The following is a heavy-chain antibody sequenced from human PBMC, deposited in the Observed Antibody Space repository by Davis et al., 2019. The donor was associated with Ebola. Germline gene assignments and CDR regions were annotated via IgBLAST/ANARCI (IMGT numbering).Heavy chain of an antibody. Sequence: SVKVSCKASGGTFSSYAISWVRQAPGQGLEWMGGIIPISGTANYAQKFQGRVTITADESTSTAYMELSSLRSEDTAVYYCARGGYGGNSRAFDIWGQGTMVTVSS. V-gene: IGHV1-69*13. D-gene: IGHD4-23*01. CDR1: GGTFSSYA. CDR2: IIPISGTA. CDR3: ARGGYGGNSRAFDI. J-gene: IGHJ3*02.